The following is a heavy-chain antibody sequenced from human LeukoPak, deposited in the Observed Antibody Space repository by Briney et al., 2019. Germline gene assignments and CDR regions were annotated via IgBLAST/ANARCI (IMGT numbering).Heavy chain of an antibody. J-gene: IGHJ4*02. V-gene: IGHV3-48*01. Sequence: SGGSLRLSCAASGFTFSSYSMNWVRQAPGKGLEWVSYIRSISGTINYADSVKGRFTISGDNARNSLFLQMNSLRAEDTAVYYCARDHNYAFDYWGQGTLVTVSS. CDR2: IRSISGTI. CDR3: ARDHNYAFDY. D-gene: IGHD5-18*01. CDR1: GFTFSSYS.